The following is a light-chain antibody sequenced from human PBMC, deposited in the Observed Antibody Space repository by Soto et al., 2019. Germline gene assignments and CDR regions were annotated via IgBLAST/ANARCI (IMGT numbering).Light chain of an antibody. CDR3: SSYTSSSTLV. CDR1: SSDVGGYNY. CDR2: DVS. Sequence: QSALTQPASVSGSPGQSITISCTETSSDVGGYNYVSWYQQHPGRAPKLMIYDVSNRPSGVSNRFSGSKSGNTASLTISGLQAEDEADYYCSSYTSSSTLVFGGGTKVTVL. J-gene: IGLJ2*01. V-gene: IGLV2-14*01.